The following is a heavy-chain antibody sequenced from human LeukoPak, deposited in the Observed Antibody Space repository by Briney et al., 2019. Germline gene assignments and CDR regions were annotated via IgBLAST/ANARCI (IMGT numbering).Heavy chain of an antibody. Sequence: SGPTLVHPTRTLTLTRTFSGFSLSTSAVGVGWVRQPPGKALEWLALIYWDEDKRYSPSLKSRLTITKDTSKNQVVLTMTNMDPVDTATYYCAHSTRIAAASYWGQGTLVTVSS. CDR3: AHSTRIAAASY. CDR2: IYWDEDK. V-gene: IGHV2-5*02. CDR1: GFSLSTSAVG. D-gene: IGHD6-13*01. J-gene: IGHJ4*02.